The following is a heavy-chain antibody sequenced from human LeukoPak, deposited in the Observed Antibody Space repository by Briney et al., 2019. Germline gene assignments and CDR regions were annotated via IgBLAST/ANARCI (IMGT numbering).Heavy chain of an antibody. CDR2: IRPDGSDK. CDR3: SGRDSSRNPWAY. V-gene: IGHV3-7*01. Sequence: GGSLGLSCAASGFTFNTFWMNWVRLAPGRGLEWLANIRPDGSDKYYVDSVRGRFTISRDNGKNLVYLEMNSLRVEDTAVYYCSGRDSSRNPWAYWGQGTLVSVSP. CDR1: GFTFNTFW. D-gene: IGHD2-2*01. J-gene: IGHJ4*02.